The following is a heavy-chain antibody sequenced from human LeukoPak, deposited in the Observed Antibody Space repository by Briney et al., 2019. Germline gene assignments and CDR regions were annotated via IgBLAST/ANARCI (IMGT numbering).Heavy chain of an antibody. CDR3: ANGRGPNTGPTLDY. CDR2: ISGSGGNT. Sequence: GGSLRLSCAASGLTFSSCSMTWVRQAPGKGLEWVSCISGSGGNTYYADSVKGRFTISRDNSKNTLYLQLNSLRAEDTAIYYCANGRGPNTGPTLDYWGQGTRVTVSS. J-gene: IGHJ4*02. D-gene: IGHD2-15*01. V-gene: IGHV3-23*01. CDR1: GLTFSSCS.